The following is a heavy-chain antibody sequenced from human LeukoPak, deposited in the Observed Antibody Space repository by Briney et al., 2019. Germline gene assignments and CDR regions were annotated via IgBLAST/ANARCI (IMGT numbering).Heavy chain of an antibody. CDR1: GFTFDDYT. CDR3: AKAHSSGWYGLFDY. J-gene: IGHJ4*02. D-gene: IGHD6-19*01. Sequence: GGSLRLSCAASGFTFDDYTMHWVRQAPGKGLEWVSLISWDGGDTYYADSVKGRFTISRDNSKNSLYLQMNSLRTEDTALYYCAKAHSSGWYGLFDYWGQGTLVTVSS. CDR2: ISWDGGDT. V-gene: IGHV3-43*01.